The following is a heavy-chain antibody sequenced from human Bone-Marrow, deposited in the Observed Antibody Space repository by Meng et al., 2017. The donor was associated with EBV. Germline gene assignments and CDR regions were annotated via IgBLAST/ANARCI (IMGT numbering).Heavy chain of an antibody. V-gene: IGHV3-21*01. CDR1: VFPFSSHS. D-gene: IGHD5-12*01. J-gene: IGHJ4*02. CDR3: ARDSGYDGDY. CDR2: ISSSSSYI. Sequence: ECGGGLLQSGGVPRLSLAVSVFPFSSHSMNWVRQAPGKWLDWVSSISSSSSYIYYADSVKGRFTISRDNAKNSLYLKMNSLRAEDTAGDYCARDSGYDGDYWGQGTLVTVSS.